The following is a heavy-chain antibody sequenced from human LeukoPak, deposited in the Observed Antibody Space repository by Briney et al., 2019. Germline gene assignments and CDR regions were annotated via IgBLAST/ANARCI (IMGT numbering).Heavy chain of an antibody. CDR1: GFTFSSYS. Sequence: GGSLRLSCAASGFTFSSYSMNWVRQAPGKGLEWVGRIKSKTDGGTTDYAAPVKGRFTISRDDSKNTLYLQMNSLKTEDTAVYYCTTDLPESYFDYWGQGTLVTVSS. CDR3: TTDLPESYFDY. CDR2: IKSKTDGGTT. J-gene: IGHJ4*02. V-gene: IGHV3-15*01.